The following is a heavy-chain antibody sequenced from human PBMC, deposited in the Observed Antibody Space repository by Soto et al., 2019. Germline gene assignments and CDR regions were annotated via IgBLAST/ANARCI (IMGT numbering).Heavy chain of an antibody. CDR3: AREIVTAGGNSYFDP. CDR2: VYHTGDT. J-gene: IGHJ5*02. Sequence: QVQLQESGPRLVKPSGSLSLTCGVSGGTVASSHWWSWVRQSPGGGLEWIGNVYHTGDTNFNPSLQSRVTISVDKSNNQFSLRLNSLTAADTAVYFCAREIVTAGGNSYFDPWGPGTLVTVSS. D-gene: IGHD2-21*02. CDR1: GGTVASSHW. V-gene: IGHV4-4*02.